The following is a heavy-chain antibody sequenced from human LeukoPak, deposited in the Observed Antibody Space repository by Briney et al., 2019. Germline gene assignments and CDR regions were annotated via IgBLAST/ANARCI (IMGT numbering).Heavy chain of an antibody. CDR2: IRYDGNNK. CDR1: GFTFRSYG. J-gene: IGHJ6*03. CDR3: AKGYGWEASYYYYYMDV. D-gene: IGHD1-26*01. V-gene: IGHV3-30*02. Sequence: GGSLRLSCAASGFTFRSYGMRWVREAPGKGLEWVAFIRYDGNNKYYADCVKGRFTIFRDNSRNTLYLQMNSLRTEDTAVYYCAKGYGWEASYYYYYMDVWGKGTTVTFSS.